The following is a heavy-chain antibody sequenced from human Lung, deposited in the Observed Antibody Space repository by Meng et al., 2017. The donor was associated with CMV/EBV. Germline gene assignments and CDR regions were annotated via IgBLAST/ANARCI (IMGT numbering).Heavy chain of an antibody. Sequence: GEXXKISCAASGFTFSDYSMNWVRQAPGKGLEWVSSISSGSGYIYYADSVRGRFTISRDNAKNSLYLQMNSLRAEDTAVYFCARGWDIVLVPAAPDLAYWGQGTLVTVSS. CDR2: ISSGSGYI. D-gene: IGHD2-2*01. V-gene: IGHV3-21*06. J-gene: IGHJ4*02. CDR3: ARGWDIVLVPAAPDLAY. CDR1: GFTFSDYS.